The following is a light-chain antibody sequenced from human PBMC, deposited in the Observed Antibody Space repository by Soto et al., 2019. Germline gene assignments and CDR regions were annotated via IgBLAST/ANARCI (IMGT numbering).Light chain of an antibody. J-gene: IGLJ1*01. V-gene: IGLV2-14*01. CDR3: SSYGSTDTLFV. CDR1: ISDVGDYNY. CDR2: EVS. Sequence: QALRTQPAYVSGSPGQSVTIACTGTISDVGDYNYVSWYQQHPGKAPKLIIYEVSNRASGVFHRFSGSKSGNMASLTISGLQPEDEADYYCSSYGSTDTLFVFGTGTKVTVL.